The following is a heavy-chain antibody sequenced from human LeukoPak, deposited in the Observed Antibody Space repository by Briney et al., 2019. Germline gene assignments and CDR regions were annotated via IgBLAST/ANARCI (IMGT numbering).Heavy chain of an antibody. Sequence: PSETLSLTCTVSGGSISSYYWSWIRQPPGKGLEWIGYIYYSGSTNYNPSLKSRVTISADTSKNQFSLKLSSVTAADTAVYYCATTYYYDSGDAFDIWGQGTMVTVSS. CDR3: ATTYYYDSGDAFDI. CDR1: GGSISSYY. J-gene: IGHJ3*02. V-gene: IGHV4-59*08. CDR2: IYYSGST. D-gene: IGHD3-22*01.